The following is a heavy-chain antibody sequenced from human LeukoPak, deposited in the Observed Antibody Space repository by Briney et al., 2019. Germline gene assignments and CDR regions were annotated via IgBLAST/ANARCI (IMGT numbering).Heavy chain of an antibody. CDR1: GFTFSNAW. CDR2: IKSKTDGGTT. CDR3: TRRKTVVVVTAIFYEDY. Sequence: GGSLRLSCAASGFTFSNAWMSWVRQAPGKGLEWVGRIKSKTDGGTTDYAAPVKGRFTISRDDSKNTLYLQMNSLKTEDTAVYYCTRRKTVVVVTAIFYEDYWGQGTLVTVSS. D-gene: IGHD2-21*02. J-gene: IGHJ4*02. V-gene: IGHV3-15*01.